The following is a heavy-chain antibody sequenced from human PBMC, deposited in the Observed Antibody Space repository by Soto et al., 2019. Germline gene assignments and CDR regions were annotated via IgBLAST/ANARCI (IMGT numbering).Heavy chain of an antibody. D-gene: IGHD3-9*01. CDR2: IYYSGST. CDR1: GGSVSSGSYY. V-gene: IGHV4-61*01. Sequence: SETLCLTWTVSGGSVSSGSYYWSWIRQPPGKGLEWIGYIYYSGSTNYNPSLKSRVTISVDTSKNQFSLKLSSVTAADTAVYYCARDPSYYDILTGYYNQYYFDYWGQGTLVTVSS. CDR3: ARDPSYYDILTGYYNQYYFDY. J-gene: IGHJ4*02.